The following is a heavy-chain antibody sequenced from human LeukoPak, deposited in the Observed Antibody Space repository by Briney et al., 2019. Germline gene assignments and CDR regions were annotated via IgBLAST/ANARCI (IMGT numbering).Heavy chain of an antibody. CDR2: IIPILAIT. CDR3: ARHYGGNSVTAGFQY. D-gene: IGHD4-23*01. V-gene: IGHV1-69*04. CDR1: GGTFSSYA. Sequence: SVKVSCKASGGTFSSYAISWVRQASGHGLEWIGRIIPILAITHYAQRFEGRATITADESATTAYMELSSLTSEDTALYFCARHYGGNSVTAGFQYWGQGTLVTVSS. J-gene: IGHJ1*01.